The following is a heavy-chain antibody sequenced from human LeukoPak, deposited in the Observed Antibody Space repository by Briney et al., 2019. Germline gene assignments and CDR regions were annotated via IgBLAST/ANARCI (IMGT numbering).Heavy chain of an antibody. CDR3: ARAWTQLRYFDWPYAFDI. J-gene: IGHJ3*02. V-gene: IGHV4-4*03. Sequence: PPETLSLTCAVSGGSISSSNWWSWVRQPPGKGLEWIGEIYHSGSTNYNPSLKSRVTISVDKSKNQFSLKLSSVTAADTAVYYCARAWTQLRYFDWPYAFDIWGQGTMVTVSS. CDR2: IYHSGST. D-gene: IGHD3-9*01. CDR1: GGSISSSNW.